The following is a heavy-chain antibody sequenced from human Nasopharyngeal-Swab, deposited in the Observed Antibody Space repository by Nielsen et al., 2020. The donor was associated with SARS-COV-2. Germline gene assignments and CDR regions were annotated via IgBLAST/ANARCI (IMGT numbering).Heavy chain of an antibody. CDR2: IYDSGST. Sequence: WIRQPPGKGLEWIRDIYDSGSTNYNPSLKSRVTISVDTSKNQFSLKLSSVTAADTAVYYCARDQRGSGWYSWSQGLDYWGQGTLVTVSS. D-gene: IGHD6-19*01. V-gene: IGHV4-59*01. J-gene: IGHJ4*02. CDR3: ARDQRGSGWYSWSQGLDY.